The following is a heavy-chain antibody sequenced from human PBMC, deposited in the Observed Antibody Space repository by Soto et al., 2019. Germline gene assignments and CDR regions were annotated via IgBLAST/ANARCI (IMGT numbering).Heavy chain of an antibody. CDR1: GGSISSYY. CDR3: ARGGRRITMVRGLVQNWFDP. Sequence: PSETLSLTCTVSGGSISSYYWSWIRQPPGKGLDWIGYIYYSGSTNYNPSLKSRVTISVDTSKNQFSLKLSSVTAADTAVCYCARGGRRITMVRGLVQNWFDPWGQGTLVTVSS. J-gene: IGHJ5*02. D-gene: IGHD3-10*01. CDR2: IYYSGST. V-gene: IGHV4-59*01.